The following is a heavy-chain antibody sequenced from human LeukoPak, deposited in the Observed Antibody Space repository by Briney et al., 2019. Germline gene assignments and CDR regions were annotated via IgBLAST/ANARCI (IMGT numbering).Heavy chain of an antibody. J-gene: IGHJ3*02. CDR3: ASPTYYYDSSGTTRVGAFDI. V-gene: IGHV1-69*04. Sequence: SVKVSCKASGGTFSSYAISWVRQAPGQGLEWMGRIIPILGIANYAQKFQGRVTITADKSTSTAYMELSSLRSEDTAVYYCASPTYYYDSSGTTRVGAFDIWGQGTMVTVSS. D-gene: IGHD3-22*01. CDR1: GGTFSSYA. CDR2: IIPILGIA.